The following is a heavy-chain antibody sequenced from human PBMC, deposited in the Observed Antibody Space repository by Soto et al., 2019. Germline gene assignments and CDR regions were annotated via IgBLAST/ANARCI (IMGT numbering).Heavy chain of an antibody. D-gene: IGHD3-10*01. J-gene: IGHJ5*01. CDR3: VKNSGWFNS. CDR2: IEGSGTIT. Sequence: GGSLRLSCAASGFMFSTTDMSWVRQAPGKGLEWVTTIEGSGTITYYADSVRGRFTISRDNSKNTVYLQMDSLTADDTAVYHCVKNSGWFNSWGQGTPVTVSS. CDR1: GFMFSTTD. V-gene: IGHV3-23*01.